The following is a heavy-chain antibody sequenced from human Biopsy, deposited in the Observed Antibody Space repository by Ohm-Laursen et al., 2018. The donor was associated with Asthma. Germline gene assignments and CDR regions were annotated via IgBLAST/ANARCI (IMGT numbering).Heavy chain of an antibody. V-gene: IGHV3-7*01. Sequence: SLRLSCAASGFTFGDYCMSWGRQVPGQGLEWVANIKHDGSEKNHVDSLKGRFTISRDNAKNLLFLQMNSLRAEDTAVYYCARTFHFWSPYHAEHYQLWGQGTLVIVSS. D-gene: IGHD3-3*01. CDR1: GFTFGDYC. J-gene: IGHJ1*01. CDR3: ARTFHFWSPYHAEHYQL. CDR2: IKHDGSEK.